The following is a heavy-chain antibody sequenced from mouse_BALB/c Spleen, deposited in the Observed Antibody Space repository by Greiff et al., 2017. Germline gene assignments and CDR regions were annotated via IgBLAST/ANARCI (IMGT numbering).Heavy chain of an antibody. V-gene: IGHV1-74*01. CDR3: AKGTSYYAMDY. Sequence: VQLQQSGPQLVRPGASVKISCKASGYSFTSYWMHWVKQRPGQGLEWIGMIDPSDSETRLNQKFKDKATLTVDKSSSTAYMQLSSPTSEDSAVYYCAKGTSYYAMDYWGQGTSVTVSS. CDR2: IDPSDSET. CDR1: GYSFTSYW. J-gene: IGHJ4*01. D-gene: IGHD3-3*01.